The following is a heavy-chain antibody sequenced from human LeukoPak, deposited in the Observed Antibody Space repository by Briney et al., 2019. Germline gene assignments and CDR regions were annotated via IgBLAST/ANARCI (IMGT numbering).Heavy chain of an antibody. D-gene: IGHD6-19*01. V-gene: IGHV3-23*01. Sequence: PGGSLRLSCGASGFTFSGYAMTWVRQAPGKGLEWVSTIGGGGVTTYYADSVKGRFTISRDNSKNTLYLQLNSLRAEDTAVYYCAKDGAVAVFYYYMDVWGKGTTVTVSS. J-gene: IGHJ6*03. CDR2: IGGGGVTT. CDR1: GFTFSGYA. CDR3: AKDGAVAVFYYYMDV.